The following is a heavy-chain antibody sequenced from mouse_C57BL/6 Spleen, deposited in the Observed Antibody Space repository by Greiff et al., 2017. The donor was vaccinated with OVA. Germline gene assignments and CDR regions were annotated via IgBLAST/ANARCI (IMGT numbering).Heavy chain of an antibody. Sequence: VQLQQPGAELVRPGSSVKLSCKASGYTFTSYWMDWVKQRPGQGLEWIGNIYPSDSETHYNQKFKDKATLTVDKSSSPAYMQLSSLTSEDSSVSYCARNGYINYVGYFDVWGTGTTVTVSS. J-gene: IGHJ1*03. CDR2: IYPSDSET. D-gene: IGHD2-5*01. V-gene: IGHV1-61*01. CDR1: GYTFTSYW. CDR3: ARNGYINYVGYFDV.